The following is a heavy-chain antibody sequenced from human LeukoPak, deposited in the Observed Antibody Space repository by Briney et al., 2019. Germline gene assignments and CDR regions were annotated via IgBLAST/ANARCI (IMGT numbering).Heavy chain of an antibody. CDR2: ISSSGSTI. Sequence: GGSLRLSCAASGFTFSSFEMNWVRQAPGKGLEWVSYISSSGSTIYYADSVKGRFTISRDNAKKSLYLQMNSLRAEDTAVYYCTRERGSYYRDALDIWGQGTMVTVSS. CDR1: GFTFSSFE. V-gene: IGHV3-48*03. CDR3: TRERGSYYRDALDI. J-gene: IGHJ3*02. D-gene: IGHD1-26*01.